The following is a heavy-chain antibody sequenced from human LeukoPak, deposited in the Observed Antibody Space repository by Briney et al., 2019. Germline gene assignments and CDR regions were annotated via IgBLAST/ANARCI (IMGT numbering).Heavy chain of an antibody. D-gene: IGHD3-10*02. CDR1: GFPFSDDW. Sequence: PGGSLRLSCAASGFPFSDDWMSWVRQAPGKGLEWVSYISSSGSTIYYADSVKGRFTISSDNAKNSLYLQMNSLRAEDTAVYYCAELGITMIGGVWGKGTTVTISS. CDR3: AELGITMIGGV. CDR2: ISSSGSTI. V-gene: IGHV3-11*04. J-gene: IGHJ6*04.